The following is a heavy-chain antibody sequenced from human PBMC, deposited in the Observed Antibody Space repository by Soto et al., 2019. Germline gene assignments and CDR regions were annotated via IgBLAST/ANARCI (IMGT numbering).Heavy chain of an antibody. CDR1: GFTFSTYG. CDR3: AKEQLAMTVVVADYFDS. V-gene: IGHV3-30*18. D-gene: IGHD3-22*01. Sequence: LILSCAASGFTFSTYGIHWVRQAPGKGLEWVALISYDGGSKYYGDSVKGRFIISRDNSHNTVSLQMNSLRADDTAVYLCAKEQLAMTVVVADYFDSWGQGTLVTVSS. CDR2: ISYDGGSK. J-gene: IGHJ4*02.